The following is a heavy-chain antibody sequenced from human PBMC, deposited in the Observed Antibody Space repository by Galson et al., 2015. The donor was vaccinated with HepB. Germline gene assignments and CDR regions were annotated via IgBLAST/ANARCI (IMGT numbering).Heavy chain of an antibody. V-gene: IGHV3-7*01. D-gene: IGHD3-16*01. CDR1: GFTFSRYW. Sequence: SLRLSCAASGFTFSRYWMTWVRQAPGKGLEWVANINEDGSIRHSFDSVEGRFTISRDNAKNSLYLQINSLRADDTADYYCARDTSPNCDAYACNDALDVWGHGTLVTVSS. J-gene: IGHJ3*01. CDR3: ARDTSPNCDAYACNDALDV. CDR2: INEDGSIR.